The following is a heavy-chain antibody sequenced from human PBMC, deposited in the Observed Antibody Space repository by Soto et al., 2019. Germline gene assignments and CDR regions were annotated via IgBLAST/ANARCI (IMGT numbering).Heavy chain of an antibody. D-gene: IGHD3-9*01. CDR1: GGSFSGYY. CDR2: INHSGST. Sequence: PSETLSLTCAVYGGSFSGYYWSWIRQPPGKGLEWIGEINHSGSTNYNPSLKSRVTISVDTSKNQFSLKLSSVTAADTAVYYCARGRRYFDWLLWPQFDYWGQGTLVTVSS. CDR3: ARGRRYFDWLLWPQFDY. J-gene: IGHJ4*02. V-gene: IGHV4-34*01.